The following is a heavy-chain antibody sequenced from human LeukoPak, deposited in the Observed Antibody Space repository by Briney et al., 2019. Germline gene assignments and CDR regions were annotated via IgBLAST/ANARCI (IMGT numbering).Heavy chain of an antibody. J-gene: IGHJ6*03. V-gene: IGHV3-30*02. CDR3: ARDPYSGTYGDTYYYYMDV. CDR1: GFTFNRRG. Sequence: GGSLRLSCAASGFTFNRRGMHWVRQAPGKGLEWVAFIRYDGGETFYADSVKGRFTISRDNARNSLYLQMNSLRAEDTAVYYCARDPYSGTYGDTYYYYMDVWGKGTTVTISS. D-gene: IGHD1-26*01. CDR2: IRYDGGET.